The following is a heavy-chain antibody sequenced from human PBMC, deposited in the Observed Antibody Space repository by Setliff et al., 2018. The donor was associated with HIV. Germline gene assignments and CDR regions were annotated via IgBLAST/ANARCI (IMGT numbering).Heavy chain of an antibody. CDR3: AKDTYTNGWHTSNFYHYGLEV. J-gene: IGHJ6*02. V-gene: IGHV3-43D*03. Sequence: PGESLKISCAASGVIFNNLWMHWVRQVPGKGLEWVSLISWDGGSTYYSDSVKGRFTISRDNRKNSLFLQMNSLRAEDTAFYYCAKDTYTNGWHTSNFYHYGLEVWGQGTTVTVSS. CDR2: ISWDGGST. CDR1: GVIFNNLW. D-gene: IGHD6-19*01.